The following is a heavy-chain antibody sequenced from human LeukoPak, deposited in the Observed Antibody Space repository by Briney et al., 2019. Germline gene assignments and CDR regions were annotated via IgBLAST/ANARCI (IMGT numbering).Heavy chain of an antibody. CDR1: GYTFTSYG. CDR3: ARPRYVSGWPPDFDY. V-gene: IGHV1-18*01. J-gene: IGHJ4*02. CDR2: ISAYNGNT. D-gene: IGHD6-19*01. Sequence: ASVKVSCTASGYTFTSYGISWVRQAPGQGLEWMGWISAYNGNTNYAQKLQGRVTMTTDTSTSTAYMELRSLRSDDTAVYYCARPRYVSGWPPDFDYWGQGTLVTVSS.